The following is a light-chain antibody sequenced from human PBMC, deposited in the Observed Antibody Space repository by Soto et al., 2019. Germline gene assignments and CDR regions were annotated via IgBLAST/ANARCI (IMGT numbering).Light chain of an antibody. CDR3: MQAIQLPLT. Sequence: DIVMTQTPVSLSVTPGQPASISCKSSQSLLHSDGKTFFYWYLQRPGQPPQLLISELSTRFSGVPDRFSGSGSGTDFTLKISRVEADDVGVYFCMQAIQLPLTFGGGTKVDIK. J-gene: IGKJ4*01. CDR2: ELS. CDR1: QSLLHSDGKTF. V-gene: IGKV2D-29*01.